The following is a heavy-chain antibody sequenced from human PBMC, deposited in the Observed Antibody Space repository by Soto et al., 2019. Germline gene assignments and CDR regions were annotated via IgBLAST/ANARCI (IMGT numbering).Heavy chain of an antibody. CDR3: ARGPSKSGSYFGPDAFDI. D-gene: IGHD1-26*01. CDR1: GFTFSSYE. V-gene: IGHV3-48*03. Sequence: PGGSLRLSCAASGFTFSSYEMNWVRQAPGKGLEWVSYISSSGSTIYYADPVKGRFTISRDNAKNSLYLQMNSLRAEDTAVYYCARGPSKSGSYFGPDAFDIWGQGTMVTVSS. J-gene: IGHJ3*02. CDR2: ISSSGSTI.